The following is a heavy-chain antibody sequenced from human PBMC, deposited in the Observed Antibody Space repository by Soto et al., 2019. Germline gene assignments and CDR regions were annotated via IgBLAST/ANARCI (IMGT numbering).Heavy chain of an antibody. Sequence: GGSLRLSCAASGFTFSSYAMHWVRRAPGKGLEWVAVISYDGSNKYYADSVKGRFTISRDNSKNTLYLQMNSLRAEDTAVYYCVQEGSLIVWSYFDYWGQGTLVTVSS. CDR1: GFTFSSYA. CDR3: VQEGSLIVWSYFDY. CDR2: ISYDGSNK. D-gene: IGHD3-10*01. V-gene: IGHV3-30-3*01. J-gene: IGHJ4*02.